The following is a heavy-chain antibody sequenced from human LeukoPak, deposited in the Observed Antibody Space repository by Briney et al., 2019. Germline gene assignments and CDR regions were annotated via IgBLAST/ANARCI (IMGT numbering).Heavy chain of an antibody. CDR1: GYTFTSYG. CDR3: ARSRLDLTMSYWFDP. CDR2: ISAFNGNT. D-gene: IGHD3-3*01. Sequence: ASVKVSCKASGYTFTSYGISWVRQAPGQGLEWMGWISAFNGNTNYAQKLQGRVTMTTDTSTSTAYMELSSLRSEDTAVYYCARSRLDLTMSYWFDPWGQGTLVTVSS. J-gene: IGHJ5*02. V-gene: IGHV1-18*01.